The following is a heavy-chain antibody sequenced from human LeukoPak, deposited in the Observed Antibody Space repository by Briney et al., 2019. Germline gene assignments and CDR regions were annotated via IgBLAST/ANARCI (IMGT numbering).Heavy chain of an antibody. Sequence: SETLSLTCAVYGGSFSGYYWSWIRQPPGKGLEWIGEINHSGSTNYNPSLKSRVTISVDTSKNQFSLELSSVTAADTAVYYCARESMITFGGVIAAFDYWGQGTLVTVSS. J-gene: IGHJ4*02. D-gene: IGHD3-16*02. CDR1: GGSFSGYY. CDR3: ARESMITFGGVIAAFDY. CDR2: INHSGST. V-gene: IGHV4-34*01.